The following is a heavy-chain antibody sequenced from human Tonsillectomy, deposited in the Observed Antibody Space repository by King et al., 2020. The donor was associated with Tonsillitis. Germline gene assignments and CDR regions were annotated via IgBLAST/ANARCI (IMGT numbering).Heavy chain of an antibody. V-gene: IGHV3-23*04. J-gene: IGHJ4*02. Sequence: VQLVESGGVLVQTGGSLRLSCAASGFTFSSYAMSWVRQAPGKGLEWVSAISGSGGTPYYADSVKGRFTISRDNSKNTLYLQMNSLRAEDTAVYYCAKDLVVVTAIPGNYFDYWGQGTLDTVSS. D-gene: IGHD2-21*02. CDR1: GFTFSSYA. CDR3: AKDLVVVTAIPGNYFDY. CDR2: ISGSGGTP.